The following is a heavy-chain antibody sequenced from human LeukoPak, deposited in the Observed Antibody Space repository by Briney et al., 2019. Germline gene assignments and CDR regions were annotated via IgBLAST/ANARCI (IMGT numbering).Heavy chain of an antibody. CDR1: GFTFSSYG. V-gene: IGHV3-30*18. D-gene: IGHD3-22*01. CDR2: ISYDGSNK. CDR3: AKGDRDDTSGYYYFDY. J-gene: IGHJ4*02. Sequence: GGSLRLSCAASGFTFSSYGMHWVRQAPGKGLEWVAVISYDGSNKYYADSVKGRFTISRDNSKNTLYLQMNSLRAEDTAVYYCAKGDRDDTSGYYYFDYWGQGTLVTVSS.